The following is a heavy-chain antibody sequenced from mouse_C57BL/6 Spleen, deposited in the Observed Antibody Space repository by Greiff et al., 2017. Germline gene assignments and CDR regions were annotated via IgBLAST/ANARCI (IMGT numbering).Heavy chain of an antibody. CDR1: GFNIKDYY. Sequence: EVQLQQSGAELVRPGASVKLSCTASGFNIKDYYMHWVKQRPEQGLEWIGRIDPEDGDTEYAPKFQGKATMTADTSSNTAYLQLSSLTSEDTAVYYCTTAGYYGSSYGGFAYGGQGTLGTVSA. D-gene: IGHD1-1*01. J-gene: IGHJ3*01. V-gene: IGHV14-1*01. CDR2: IDPEDGDT. CDR3: TTAGYYGSSYGGFAY.